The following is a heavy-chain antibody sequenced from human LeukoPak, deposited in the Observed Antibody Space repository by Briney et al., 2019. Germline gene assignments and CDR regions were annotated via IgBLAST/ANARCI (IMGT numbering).Heavy chain of an antibody. D-gene: IGHD5-12*01. Sequence: SETLSLTCAVYGGSFSGYYGSWIRQPPGKGLEWIGEINHSGSTNYNPSLKSRVTISVDTSKNQFSLKLSPVTAADTAVYYCARGRGYSGYVLYYVMDVWGQGTTVTVSS. CDR3: ARGRGYSGYVLYYVMDV. CDR1: GGSFSGYY. V-gene: IGHV4-34*01. J-gene: IGHJ6*02. CDR2: INHSGST.